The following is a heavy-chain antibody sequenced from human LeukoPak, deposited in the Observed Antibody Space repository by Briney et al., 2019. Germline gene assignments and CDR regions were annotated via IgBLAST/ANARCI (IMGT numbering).Heavy chain of an antibody. V-gene: IGHV3-23*01. CDR2: ISGSGGST. CDR1: GFTFSSYA. Sequence: GGSLRLSCAASGFTFSSYAMSWVRQAPGKGLEWVSAISGSGGSTYYADSVKGRFTISRDNSKNTLYLQMNSLRAEDTAVYYCAKGSYCDSSGYLSYSNFDYWGQGTLVTVSS. D-gene: IGHD3-22*01. J-gene: IGHJ4*02. CDR3: AKGSYCDSSGYLSYSNFDY.